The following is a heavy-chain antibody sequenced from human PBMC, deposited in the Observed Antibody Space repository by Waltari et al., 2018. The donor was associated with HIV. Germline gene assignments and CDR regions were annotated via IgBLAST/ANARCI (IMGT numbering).Heavy chain of an antibody. D-gene: IGHD3-22*01. CDR1: GYSFTSYW. V-gene: IGHV5-51*01. CDR3: ARDGPSGYYRNDAFDI. CDR2: IYPGDSDT. J-gene: IGHJ3*02. Sequence: EVQLVQSGAEVNKPGESLKISCKGSGYSFTSYWIGWVRQMPGKGLEWMGIIYPGDSDTRYSPSFQGQVTISADKSISTAYLQWSSLKASDTAMYYCARDGPSGYYRNDAFDIWGQGTMVTVSS.